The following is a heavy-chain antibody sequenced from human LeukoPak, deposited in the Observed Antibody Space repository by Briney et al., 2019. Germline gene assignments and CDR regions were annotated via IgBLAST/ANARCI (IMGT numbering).Heavy chain of an antibody. CDR3: ARGVATISL. CDR1: GFTFSNYW. CDR2: IKQDESEK. V-gene: IGHV3-7*04. J-gene: IGHJ4*02. D-gene: IGHD5-24*01. Sequence: GGSLRLSCSASGFTFSNYWMSWVRQAPGKGLEWVANIKQDESEKYYVDSVKGRFTISRDNAKSSLYLQMNSLRAEDTAVYYCARGVATISLWGQGTLVTVSS.